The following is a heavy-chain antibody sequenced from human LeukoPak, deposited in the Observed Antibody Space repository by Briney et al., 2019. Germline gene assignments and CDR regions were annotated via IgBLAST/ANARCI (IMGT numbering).Heavy chain of an antibody. D-gene: IGHD3-10*01. CDR2: ISYDGSNK. J-gene: IGHJ4*02. Sequence: GGSLRLSCVGSGFTLSNHWMTWVRQAPGKGLEWVAVISYDGSNKYYADSVKGRFTISRDNSKNTLYLQMNSLRAEDTAVYYCARDKLGVLLWFGELLGLFDYWGQGTLVTVSS. V-gene: IGHV3-30-3*01. CDR3: ARDKLGVLLWFGELLGLFDY. CDR1: GFTLSNHW.